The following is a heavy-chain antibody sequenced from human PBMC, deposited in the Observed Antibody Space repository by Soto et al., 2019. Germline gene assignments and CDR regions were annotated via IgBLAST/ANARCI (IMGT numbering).Heavy chain of an antibody. CDR3: AKENYYDSSGYLRDAEYFQH. CDR1: GFTFSSYA. D-gene: IGHD3-22*01. Sequence: GGSLRLSCAASGFTFSSYAMSWVRQAPGKGLEWVSAISGSGGSTYYADSVKGRFTISRDNSKNTLYLQMNSLRAEDTAVYYCAKENYYDSSGYLRDAEYFQHWGQGTLVTVSS. V-gene: IGHV3-23*01. CDR2: ISGSGGST. J-gene: IGHJ1*01.